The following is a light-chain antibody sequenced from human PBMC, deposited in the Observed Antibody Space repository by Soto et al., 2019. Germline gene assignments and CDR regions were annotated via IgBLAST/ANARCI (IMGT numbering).Light chain of an antibody. Sequence: DIQMTQSPSSLSASVGDRVTITCRASQSFGIYLNWYQQKPGKAPKLLIYAASSLQSGVPSRFSGSGSGTDFTLTISSLQPEDFATYYCQQSYSTPPYTFGQGTKVDIK. J-gene: IGKJ2*01. V-gene: IGKV1-39*01. CDR2: AAS. CDR3: QQSYSTPPYT. CDR1: QSFGIY.